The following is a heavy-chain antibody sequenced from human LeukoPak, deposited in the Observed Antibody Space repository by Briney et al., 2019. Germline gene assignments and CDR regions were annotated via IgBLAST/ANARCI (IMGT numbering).Heavy chain of an antibody. CDR3: ARLRDYYDSSGYYYYFDY. CDR2: ISAYNGNT. CDR1: GGTFSSYA. Sequence: GASVKVSCKASGGTFSSYAISWVRQAPGQGLEWMGWISAYNGNTNYAQKLQGRVTMTTDTSTSTAYMELRSLRSDDTAVYYCARLRDYYDSSGYYYYFDYWGQGTLVTVSS. V-gene: IGHV1-18*01. D-gene: IGHD3-22*01. J-gene: IGHJ4*02.